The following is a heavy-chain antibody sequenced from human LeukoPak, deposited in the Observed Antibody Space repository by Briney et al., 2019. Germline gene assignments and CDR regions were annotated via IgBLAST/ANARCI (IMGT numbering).Heavy chain of an antibody. CDR1: GGSISSSTYY. CDR3: ARQPLITMVRGVITTTYYYYYMDV. J-gene: IGHJ6*03. CDR2: IYYSGST. V-gene: IGHV4-39*01. D-gene: IGHD3-10*01. Sequence: SETLSLTCTVSGGSISSSTYYWGWIRQPPGKGLEWIGSIYYSGSTYYNPSLKSRVTISVDTSKNQFSLKLSSVTAADTAVYYCARQPLITMVRGVITTTYYYYYMDVWGKGTTVTISS.